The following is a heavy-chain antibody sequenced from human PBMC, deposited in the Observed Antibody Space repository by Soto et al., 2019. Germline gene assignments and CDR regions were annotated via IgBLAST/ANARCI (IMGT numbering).Heavy chain of an antibody. Sequence: GGSLRLSCAASGFTFSSYGMHWVRQAPGKGLEWVAVIWYDGSNKYYADSVKGRFTISRDNSKNTLYLQMNSLRAEDTAVYYCAREAFQEPFFDYWGQGTLVTVSS. CDR2: IWYDGSNK. CDR3: AREAFQEPFFDY. V-gene: IGHV3-33*01. CDR1: GFTFSSYG. J-gene: IGHJ4*02. D-gene: IGHD1-26*01.